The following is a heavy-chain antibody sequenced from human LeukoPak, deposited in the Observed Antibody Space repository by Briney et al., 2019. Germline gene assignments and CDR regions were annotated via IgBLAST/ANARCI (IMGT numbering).Heavy chain of an antibody. V-gene: IGHV4-39*07. CDR2: IYYSGST. CDR3: ARVRIAAAGNWFDP. J-gene: IGHJ5*02. D-gene: IGHD6-13*01. Sequence: SQTLSLTCTVSGGSISSGSYYWGWIRQPPGKGLEWIGSIYYSGSTYYNPSLKSRVTISVDTSKNQFSLKLSSVTAADTAVYYCARVRIAAAGNWFDPWGQGTLVTVSS. CDR1: GGSISSGSYY.